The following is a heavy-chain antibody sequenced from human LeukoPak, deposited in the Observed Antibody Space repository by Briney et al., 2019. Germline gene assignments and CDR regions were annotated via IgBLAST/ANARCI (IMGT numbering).Heavy chain of an antibody. Sequence: PSETLSLTCAVYGGSFSGYYWSWIRQPPGKGLDWIGEINHSGSTNYNPSLKSRVTISVDTSKNQFSLKLSSVTAADTAVYYCARGPIVGATTNWFDPWGQGTLVTVSS. V-gene: IGHV4-34*01. CDR1: GGSFSGYY. CDR2: INHSGST. CDR3: ARGPIVGATTNWFDP. D-gene: IGHD1-26*01. J-gene: IGHJ5*02.